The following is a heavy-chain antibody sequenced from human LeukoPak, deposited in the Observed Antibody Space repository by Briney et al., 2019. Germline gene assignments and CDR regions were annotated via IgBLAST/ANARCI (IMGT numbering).Heavy chain of an antibody. CDR2: IYYSGST. D-gene: IGHD2-21*01. CDR1: GESISGFY. J-gene: IGHJ4*02. CDR3: ARGVVIAPQTFDY. Sequence: SETLSLTCTVSGESISGFYWTWIRQPPGKGLEWIGYIYYSGSTNYNPTLKSRVTISVDTSKNQFSLKLSSVTAADTAVYYCARGVVIAPQTFDYWGQGTLVTVSS. V-gene: IGHV4-59*01.